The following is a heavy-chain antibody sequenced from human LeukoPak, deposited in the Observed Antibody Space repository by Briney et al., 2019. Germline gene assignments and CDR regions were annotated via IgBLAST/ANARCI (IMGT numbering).Heavy chain of an antibody. CDR3: ARLVRDAFDI. CDR2: IYSGGTT. V-gene: IGHV3-53*01. Sequence: GGSLRLSCAASGXTVSSNYMTWVRQAPGKGLEWVSIIYSGGTTYYADSVKGRFTISRDNSKNTLYLQVKSLRAEDTAVYYCARLVRDAFDIWGQGTMVTVSS. J-gene: IGHJ3*02. CDR1: GXTVSSNY.